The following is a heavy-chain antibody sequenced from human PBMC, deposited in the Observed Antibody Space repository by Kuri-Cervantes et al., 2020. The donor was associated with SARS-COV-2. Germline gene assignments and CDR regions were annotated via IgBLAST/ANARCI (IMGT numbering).Heavy chain of an antibody. CDR3: AKDHYYGSGSYYNAWVFDY. D-gene: IGHD3-10*01. V-gene: IGHV3-9*01. J-gene: IGHJ4*02. CDR1: GFTFSSYG. CDR2: ISWNSGSV. Sequence: GGSLRLSCGASGFTFSSYGMHWVRQAPGKGLEWVSGISWNSGSVGYADSVKGRFTISRDNAKNSLYLQMNSLRAEDTALYYCAKDHYYGSGSYYNAWVFDYWGQGTLVTVSS.